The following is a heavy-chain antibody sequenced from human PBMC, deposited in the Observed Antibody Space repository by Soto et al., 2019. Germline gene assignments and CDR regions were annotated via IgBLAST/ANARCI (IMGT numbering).Heavy chain of an antibody. D-gene: IGHD3-22*01. CDR1: GGSISSSSYY. CDR3: ARERGYYYDSSGYSHAFDI. J-gene: IGHJ3*02. Sequence: SETLSLTCTVSGGSISSSSYYWGWIRQPPGKGLEWIGSIYYSGSTYYNPSLKSRVTISVDTSKNQFSLKPSSVTAADTAVYYCARERGYYYDSSGYSHAFDIWGQGTMVTVSS. V-gene: IGHV4-39*02. CDR2: IYYSGST.